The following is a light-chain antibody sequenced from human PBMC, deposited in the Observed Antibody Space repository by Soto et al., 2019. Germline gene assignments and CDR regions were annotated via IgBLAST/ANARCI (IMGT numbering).Light chain of an antibody. CDR3: QQSYSTRWT. CDR2: GAS. Sequence: EIVLTQSPGTLSLSPWERATLSCRASQSVSNNYLAWYQQKPGQAPRLLIYGASNRATGIPDRFSGSGSGTDFTLTISSLQPEDFATYYCQQSYSTRWTFGQGTKVDIK. CDR1: QSVSNNY. V-gene: IGKV3-20*01. J-gene: IGKJ1*01.